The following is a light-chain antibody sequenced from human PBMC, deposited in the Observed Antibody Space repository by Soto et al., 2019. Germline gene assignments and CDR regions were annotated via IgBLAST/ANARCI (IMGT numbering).Light chain of an antibody. CDR1: SSNIGAGND. CDR2: GNS. CDR3: QSYDNSLSGHVV. Sequence: QSALTQPPSVSGAPGQRVTISCTGSSSNIGAGNDAHWYQQLPGTAPKVLIYGNSNRPSGVPDRFSGSKSGTTASLAITGLQAEDEADYYCQSYDNSLSGHVVFGGGTKLTVL. J-gene: IGLJ2*01. V-gene: IGLV1-40*01.